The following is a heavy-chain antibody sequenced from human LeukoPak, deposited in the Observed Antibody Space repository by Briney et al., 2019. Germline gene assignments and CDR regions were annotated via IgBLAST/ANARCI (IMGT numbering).Heavy chain of an antibody. V-gene: IGHV3-30-3*01. CDR3: ARDRLHYDILTGHDY. D-gene: IGHD3-9*01. CDR1: GFTFSSYA. CDR2: ISYDGSNK. Sequence: PGGSLRLSCAASGFTFSSYAMHWVRQAPGKGLEWVAVISYDGSNKYYADSVKGRFTISRDNSKNTLYLQMNSLRAEDTAVYYCARDRLHYDILTGHDYWGQGTLVTVSS. J-gene: IGHJ4*02.